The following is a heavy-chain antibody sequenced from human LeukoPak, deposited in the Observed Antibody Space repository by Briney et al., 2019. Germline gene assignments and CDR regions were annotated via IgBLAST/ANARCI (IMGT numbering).Heavy chain of an antibody. J-gene: IGHJ3*02. V-gene: IGHV3-30-3*01. CDR3: ARDRDCGGGTCYRSDAFDI. Sequence: GGSLRLSCAASGFAFSTYAIHWVRQAPGKGREWVALISFDASSKYYADSLQGRFTLSRDNAKNSLYLQMNGLRAEDTAIYYCARDRDCGGGTCYRSDAFDIWGQGTMVTVSS. CDR2: ISFDASSK. CDR1: GFAFSTYA. D-gene: IGHD2-15*01.